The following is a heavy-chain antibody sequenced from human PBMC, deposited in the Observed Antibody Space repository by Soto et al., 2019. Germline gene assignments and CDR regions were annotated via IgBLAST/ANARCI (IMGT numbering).Heavy chain of an antibody. CDR2: IYSGGST. D-gene: IGHD3-10*01. Sequence: EVQLVESGGGLVQPGGSLRLSCAASGFTVSSNYMSWVRQAPGKGLEWVSVIYSGGSTYYADSVKGRFTISRHNSKNPLYLQMNSLRAEDTAVYYCARDNADYYGSGSIAMDVWGKGTTVTVSS. CDR1: GFTVSSNY. CDR3: ARDNADYYGSGSIAMDV. V-gene: IGHV3-53*04. J-gene: IGHJ6*03.